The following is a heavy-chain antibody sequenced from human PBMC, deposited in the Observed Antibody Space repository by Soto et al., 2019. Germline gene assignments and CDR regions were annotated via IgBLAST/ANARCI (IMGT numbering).Heavy chain of an antibody. CDR3: ARGRTLFDY. Sequence: SETLSLTCAVYGGSFSGYYWSWIRQPPGKGLEWIGEINHSGSTNYNPSLKSRVTISVDTSKNQFSLKLSSVTAADTAVYYCARGRTLFDYWGQGTLVTVSS. V-gene: IGHV4-34*01. J-gene: IGHJ4*02. CDR2: INHSGST. CDR1: GGSFSGYY.